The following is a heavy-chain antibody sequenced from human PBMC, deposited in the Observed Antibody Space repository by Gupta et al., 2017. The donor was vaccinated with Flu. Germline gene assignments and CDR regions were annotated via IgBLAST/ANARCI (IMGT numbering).Heavy chain of an antibody. V-gene: IGHV3-33*01. Sequence: QVQLVESGGGVVQPGRSLSPSCSASGFTFSSYGLHWVRQAPGQGLEWVAVIWYDGSNKYYADSVKGRFTISRDNSKNTLYLQMNNLRAEDTAVYYCARDPGIAAAARVSPNYYYYYGMDVWGQGTTVTVSS. CDR1: GFTFSSYG. J-gene: IGHJ6*02. CDR2: IWYDGSNK. CDR3: ARDPGIAAAARVSPNYYYYYGMDV. D-gene: IGHD6-13*01.